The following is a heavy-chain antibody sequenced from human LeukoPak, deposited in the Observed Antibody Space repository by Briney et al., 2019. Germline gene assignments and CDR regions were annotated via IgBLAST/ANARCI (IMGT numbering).Heavy chain of an antibody. V-gene: IGHV4-59*04. D-gene: IGHD3-3*01. J-gene: IGHJ6*03. CDR1: GGSISSYY. Sequence: NSSETLSLTCTVSGGSISSYYWSWIRQPPGKGLEWIGSIYYSGSTYYNPPLKSRVTISVDTSKNQFSLKLSSVTAADTAVYYCARRYYYYYYYMDVWGKGTTVTVSS. CDR3: ARRYYYYYYYMDV. CDR2: IYYSGST.